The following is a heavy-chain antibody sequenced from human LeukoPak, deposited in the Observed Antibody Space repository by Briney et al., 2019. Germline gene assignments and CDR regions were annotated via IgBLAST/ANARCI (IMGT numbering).Heavy chain of an antibody. CDR1: GFTFSSYT. D-gene: IGHD1-26*01. Sequence: GGSLRLSCAASGFTFSSYTMHWVRQAPGKGLEWVAVISYDGSNEYYADSVKGRFTISRDNSKNTLYLQMNSLRAEDTAVYYCARDGASLNWFDPGATEPWSPSPQ. CDR3: ARDGASLNWFDP. J-gene: IGHJ5*01. CDR2: ISYDGSNE. V-gene: IGHV3-30-3*01.